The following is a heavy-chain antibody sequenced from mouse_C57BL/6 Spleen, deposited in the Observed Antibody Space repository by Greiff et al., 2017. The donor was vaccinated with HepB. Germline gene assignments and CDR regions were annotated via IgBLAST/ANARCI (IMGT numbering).Heavy chain of an antibody. CDR3: AREGYYGSSPGFAY. Sequence: EVQLQQSVAELVRPGASVKLSCTASGFNFKNTYMHWVKQRPEQGLEWIGRIDPANGNTKYAPKFQGKATLTADTSSNTAYLQLSSLTSEDTAVDYCAREGYYGSSPGFAYWGQGTLVTVSA. V-gene: IGHV14-3*01. D-gene: IGHD1-1*01. CDR2: IDPANGNT. CDR1: GFNFKNTY. J-gene: IGHJ3*01.